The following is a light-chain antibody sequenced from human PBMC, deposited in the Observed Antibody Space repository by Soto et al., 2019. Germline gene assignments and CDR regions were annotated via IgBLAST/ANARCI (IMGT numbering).Light chain of an antibody. CDR2: DAS. CDR3: QQRSNWPPYT. Sequence: EIVFTQSPATLSFSPGERATLPCRASQSVSSYLAWYQQKPGQAPRLLIYDASNRATGIPARFSGSGSGTDFTLTISSLEPEDFAVYYCQQRSNWPPYTFGQGTKVDIK. CDR1: QSVSSY. J-gene: IGKJ2*01. V-gene: IGKV3-11*01.